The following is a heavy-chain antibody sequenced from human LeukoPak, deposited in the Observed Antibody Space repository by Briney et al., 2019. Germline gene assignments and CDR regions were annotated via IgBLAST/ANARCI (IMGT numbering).Heavy chain of an antibody. V-gene: IGHV3-21*01. CDR1: GFTFSTYS. J-gene: IGHJ4*02. CDR2: ISTSGSYI. D-gene: IGHD2-21*01. CDR3: ARPLSRSSQAYCFDY. Sequence: GGSLRLSCAASGFTFSTYSLNWVRQAPGKGLERVSSISTSGSYIYYADSVKGRFTISRDNAKNSLYLQMNSLTAEDTAVYYCARPLSRSSQAYCFDYWGQGTLVTVSS.